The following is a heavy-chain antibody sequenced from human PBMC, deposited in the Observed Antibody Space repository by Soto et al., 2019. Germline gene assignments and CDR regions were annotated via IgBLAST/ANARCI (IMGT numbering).Heavy chain of an antibody. J-gene: IGHJ4*02. CDR3: AKDSGGGGYSYGRCDS. CDR2: IRGSGGDT. D-gene: IGHD5-18*01. V-gene: IGHV3-23*01. CDR1: GFTFSSYA. Sequence: VQLLESGGGLVQPGGSLRLSCAASGFTFSSYAMTSVRQAPGRGLEWVSGIRGSGGDTYYTDSVKGRFTISRDNSENTLYLQMNSLRAEDTAVYYCAKDSGGGGYSYGRCDSWGQGTLVTVSS.